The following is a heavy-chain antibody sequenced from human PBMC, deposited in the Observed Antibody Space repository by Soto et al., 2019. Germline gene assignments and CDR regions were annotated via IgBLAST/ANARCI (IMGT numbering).Heavy chain of an antibody. V-gene: IGHV3-23*01. J-gene: IGHJ6*02. D-gene: IGHD6-13*01. CDR2: ISYSGDRT. CDR3: AKVTIEVPAPGTAV. CDR1: GFTFNNYA. Sequence: LRLSCAASGFTFNNYAMSWVRQAPGKGLEWVSAISYSGDRTFYADSAKGRFTISRDNSKNTLYLEMKSLRAEDTAIYYCAKVTIEVPAPGTAVWGQGTTVTVSS.